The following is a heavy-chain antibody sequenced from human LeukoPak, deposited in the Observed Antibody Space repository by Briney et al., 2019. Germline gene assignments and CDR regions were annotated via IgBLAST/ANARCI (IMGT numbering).Heavy chain of an antibody. Sequence: PSETLFLTCSVHRDPISSYYWTRVRQPAGKGLEMIGRIYTSGSTNYSPSLKSRVTMSVYTSKNEFSLKLNSVTAADTAVYYCARESTVAGTARYLDCWGQGTLVTVSS. J-gene: IGHJ4*02. V-gene: IGHV4-4*07. D-gene: IGHD6-13*01. CDR1: RDPISSYY. CDR3: ARESTVAGTARYLDC. CDR2: IYTSGST.